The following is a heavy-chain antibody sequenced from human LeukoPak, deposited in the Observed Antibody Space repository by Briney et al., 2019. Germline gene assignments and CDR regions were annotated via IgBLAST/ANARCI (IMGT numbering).Heavy chain of an antibody. CDR2: IWNDGSNK. D-gene: IGHD3-10*01. CDR1: GFTFRNYG. V-gene: IGHV3-33*01. J-gene: IGHJ4*02. Sequence: GGSLRLSCVTSGFTFRNYGMHWVRHAPGKGLEWVAVIWNDGSNKYYADSVKGRFIISRDNSRSTLYLQMNSLRPENTAIYYCAREGYYGSGSPPSLYFDYWGQGTLVTASS. CDR3: AREGYYGSGSPPSLYFDY.